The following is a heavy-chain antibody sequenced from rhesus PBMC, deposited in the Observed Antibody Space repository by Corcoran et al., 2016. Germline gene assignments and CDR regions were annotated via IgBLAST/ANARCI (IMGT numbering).Heavy chain of an antibody. CDR2: IYWNDDK. D-gene: IGHD7-45*01. CDR3: ARSNWGAAFDF. J-gene: IGHJ3*01. CDR1: GFSLSTSGMG. Sequence: QVTLKESGPALVKPTQTLTLTCTFSGFSLSTSGMGVGWIRQPSRKTLEWLAHIYWNDDKYYSTSLKSRLTISKDTSTNQVVLTMTNMDPVDTATYYCARSNWGAAFDFWGQGLRVTVSS. V-gene: IGHV2-1*01.